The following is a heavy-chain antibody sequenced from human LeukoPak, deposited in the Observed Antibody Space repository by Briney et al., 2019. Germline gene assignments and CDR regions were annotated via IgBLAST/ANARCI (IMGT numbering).Heavy chain of an antibody. D-gene: IGHD3-22*01. J-gene: IGHJ5*02. CDR1: GYSISSGYF. V-gene: IGHV4-61*01. Sequence: SETLSLTCTVSGYSISSGYFWGWIRQPPGKGLEWIGYIYYSGSTNYNPSLKSRVTISVDTSKNQFSLKLSSVTAADTAVYYCARVFSTNYYDNRGWFDPWGQGTLVTVSS. CDR3: ARVFSTNYYDNRGWFDP. CDR2: IYYSGST.